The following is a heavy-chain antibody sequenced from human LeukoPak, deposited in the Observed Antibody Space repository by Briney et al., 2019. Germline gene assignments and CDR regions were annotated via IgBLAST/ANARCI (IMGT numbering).Heavy chain of an antibody. CDR2: IKGDESAR. D-gene: IGHD1-26*01. V-gene: IGHV3-7*01. CDR1: GFTFSTYW. Sequence: GGSLRLSCAASGFTFSTYWMAWVRQAPGKGLEWVANIKGDESARHQADSVKGRFTISRDNTQNSVYLQMRSLRGEDTAVYFCARDVVGSLDYWGQGTLVTVSS. J-gene: IGHJ4*02. CDR3: ARDVVGSLDY.